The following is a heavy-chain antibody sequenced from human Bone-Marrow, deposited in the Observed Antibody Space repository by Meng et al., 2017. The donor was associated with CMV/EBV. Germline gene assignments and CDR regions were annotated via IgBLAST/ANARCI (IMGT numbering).Heavy chain of an antibody. CDR3: AKDRDEYYYDSSGYSN. Sequence: GESLKISCAASGFTFSSYAMHWVRQAPGKGLEWVTVISYNGNTKYHADSLKGRFTISRDNSKNTLYLQMNSLRAEDTAVYYCAKDRDEYYYDSSGYSNWGQGTLVTVSS. D-gene: IGHD3-22*01. CDR2: ISYNGNTK. J-gene: IGHJ4*02. CDR1: GFTFSSYA. V-gene: IGHV3-30*04.